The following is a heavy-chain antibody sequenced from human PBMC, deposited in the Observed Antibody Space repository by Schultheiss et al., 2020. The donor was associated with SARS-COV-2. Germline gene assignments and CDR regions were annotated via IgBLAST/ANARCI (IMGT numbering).Heavy chain of an antibody. CDR3: ARRDSSGSRPDFDY. CDR2: IYYRGSI. J-gene: IGHJ4*02. V-gene: IGHV4-39*01. D-gene: IGHD6-19*01. Sequence: SETLSLTCTVSGGSISSSSYYWGWIRQPPGKGLEWIGTIYYRGSIYYNPSLKSRVTISVDTSKSQFSLKLSSVTAADTAVYYCARRDSSGSRPDFDYWGQGTLVTVSS. CDR1: GGSISSSSYY.